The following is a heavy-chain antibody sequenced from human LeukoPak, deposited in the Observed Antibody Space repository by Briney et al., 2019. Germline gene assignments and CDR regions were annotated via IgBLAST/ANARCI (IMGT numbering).Heavy chain of an antibody. CDR1: GFTFNTYW. D-gene: IGHD3-10*01. V-gene: IGHV3-74*01. CDR3: ARDRGLSPDY. Sequence: GGSLRLSCAVSGFTFNTYWMHWVRQGPGRGLVWVSRITNDGTTSYADSVKSRFTISRDNAKNTLYLLMNSLRAEDTAVYYCARDRGLSPDYWGQGTLVTVSS. CDR2: ITNDGTT. J-gene: IGHJ4*02.